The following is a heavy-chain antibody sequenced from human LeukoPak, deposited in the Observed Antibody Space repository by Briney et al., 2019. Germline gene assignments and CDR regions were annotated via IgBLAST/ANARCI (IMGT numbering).Heavy chain of an antibody. CDR2: VLPIFGIV. V-gene: IGHV1-69*04. CDR1: GGTFSSYA. Sequence: SVKVSCKASGGTFSSYAISWVRQAPGQGLEWMGRVLPIFGIVHYAQRFQGRVTITADKSTSTAYMEMSTLRSEDTAVYYCSGRKDYFYYGMDVWGQGTTVTVSS. J-gene: IGHJ6*02. CDR3: SGRKDYFYYGMDV.